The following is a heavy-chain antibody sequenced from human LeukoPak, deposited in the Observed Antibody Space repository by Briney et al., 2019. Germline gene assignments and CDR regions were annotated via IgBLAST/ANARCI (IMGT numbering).Heavy chain of an antibody. D-gene: IGHD5-18*01. CDR1: GFTFGTYA. CDR3: TRYSGRTDY. V-gene: IGHV3-49*03. CDR2: IRSKTFGGTT. J-gene: IGHJ4*02. Sequence: GGSLRVSCTSSGFTFGTYAVSWFRQAPGKGLEWVAFIRSKTFGGTTEYAASVEGRFTISRDDSKSIAYLQMNSLKTEDTAVYYCTRYSGRTDYWGQGTLVTVSS.